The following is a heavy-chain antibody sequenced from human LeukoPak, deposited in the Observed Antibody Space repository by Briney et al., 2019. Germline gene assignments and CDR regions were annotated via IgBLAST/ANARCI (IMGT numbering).Heavy chain of an antibody. CDR1: GGSISSHY. Sequence: SETLSLTCTVSGGSISSHYWSWIRQPPGKGLEWIGYIYYSVSTNYNPSLKSRVTISVDTSKNQFSLKLSSVTAADTAVYYCARVQTYYDFWSGYYTPYYFDYWGQGTLVTVSS. CDR3: ARVQTYYDFWSGYYTPYYFDY. J-gene: IGHJ4*02. D-gene: IGHD3-3*01. CDR2: IYYSVST. V-gene: IGHV4-59*11.